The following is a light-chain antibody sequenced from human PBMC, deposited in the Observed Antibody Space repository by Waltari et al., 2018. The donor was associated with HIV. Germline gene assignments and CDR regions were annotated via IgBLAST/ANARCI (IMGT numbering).Light chain of an antibody. CDR3: QTWTTGIVL. CDR2: LNSDGSY. Sequence: QLVLTQSPSASASLRASVKLTCTLSSGHSNYAIAWHQHQPEKGPRYLMRLNSDGSYLTGDGIPGRFSGSCAGAERYLIISGLQSEDESDYYCQTWTTGIVLFGGGTKLTVL. J-gene: IGLJ2*01. CDR1: SGHSNYA. V-gene: IGLV4-69*01.